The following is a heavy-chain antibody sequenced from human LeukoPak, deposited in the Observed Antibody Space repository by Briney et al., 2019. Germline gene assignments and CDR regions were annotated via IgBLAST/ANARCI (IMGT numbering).Heavy chain of an antibody. CDR3: ATPVRSYYGMDV. V-gene: IGHV3-21*01. Sequence: GGSLRLSCAASGFTFSSYGMNWVRQAPGKGRGWVSSISSSSSYIYYADSVKGRFTISRDNAKNSLYLQTNSLRAEDTAVYYCATPVRSYYGMDVWGPGTTVTVSS. CDR1: GFTFSSYG. J-gene: IGHJ6*02. CDR2: ISSSSSYI. D-gene: IGHD2/OR15-2a*01.